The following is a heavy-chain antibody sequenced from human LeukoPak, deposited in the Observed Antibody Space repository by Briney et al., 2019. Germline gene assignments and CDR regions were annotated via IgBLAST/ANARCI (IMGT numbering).Heavy chain of an antibody. D-gene: IGHD5-12*01. CDR1: GYTFTRYA. CDR3: AREVDIVVSQGY. CDR2: INTNTGNT. Sequence: ASVTVSCKASGYTFTRYAMNWVRQAPGEGLEWRGWINTNTGNTTYAQGFTGRFVFSLDSSVSTAYLQISSLQAEDTAVYYCAREVDIVVSQGYWGQGTLVTVSS. J-gene: IGHJ4*02. V-gene: IGHV7-4-1*02.